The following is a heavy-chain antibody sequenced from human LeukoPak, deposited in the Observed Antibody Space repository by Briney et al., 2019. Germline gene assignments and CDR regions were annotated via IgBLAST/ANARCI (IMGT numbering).Heavy chain of an antibody. D-gene: IGHD2-2*01. J-gene: IGHJ3*02. CDR1: GGSISSYY. V-gene: IGHV4-4*07. CDR3: ARESWDIVVVPAASNDAFDI. Sequence: SETLSLTCTVSGGSISSYYWSWIRQPAGKGLEWVGRIYTSGSTNYNPSLKSRVTMSVDTSKNQFSLKLSSVTAADTAVYYCARESWDIVVVPAASNDAFDIWGQGTMVTVSS. CDR2: IYTSGST.